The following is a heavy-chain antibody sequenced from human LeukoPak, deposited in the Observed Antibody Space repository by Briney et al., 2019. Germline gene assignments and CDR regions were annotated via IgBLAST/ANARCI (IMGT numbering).Heavy chain of an antibody. Sequence: GGSLRLSCAASGFTFSSYGMSWVRQAPGKGLEWVSGISWNSGSIGYADSVKGRFTISRDNAKNSLYLQMNSLRTEDTALYYCAKDSVHVGAFDIWGQGTMVTVSS. D-gene: IGHD1-1*01. J-gene: IGHJ3*02. V-gene: IGHV3-9*01. CDR2: ISWNSGSI. CDR1: GFTFSSYG. CDR3: AKDSVHVGAFDI.